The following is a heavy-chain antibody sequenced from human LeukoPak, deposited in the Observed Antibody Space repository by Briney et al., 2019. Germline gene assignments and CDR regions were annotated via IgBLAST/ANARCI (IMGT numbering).Heavy chain of an antibody. D-gene: IGHD2-21*02. CDR1: GYTFTEYF. CDR2: INPSTGDS. CDR3: TRRGDDY. V-gene: IGHV1-2*06. Sequence: ASVKVPCKASGYTFTEYFIYWVRQAPGQGLEWMGRINPSTGDSDFAQKFQDRVSVTRDTSINTAYMELRRLRFDDTAVYYCTRRGDDYWGQGTLVTVSS. J-gene: IGHJ4*02.